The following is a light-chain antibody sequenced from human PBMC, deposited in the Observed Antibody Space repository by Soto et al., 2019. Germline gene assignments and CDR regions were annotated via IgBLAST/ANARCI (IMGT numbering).Light chain of an antibody. CDR3: SAYRSGSTVV. CDR1: ISDVGGYNY. Sequence: QSALTQPASVSGSPGQSITISYTGTISDVGGYNYVSWNQQFSGKAPTLIIYEVTNRPSGISNRFSGSKSGETASLTISGLRAEDEADYSCSAYRSGSTVVFGGGTKLTVL. V-gene: IGLV2-14*01. J-gene: IGLJ2*01. CDR2: EVT.